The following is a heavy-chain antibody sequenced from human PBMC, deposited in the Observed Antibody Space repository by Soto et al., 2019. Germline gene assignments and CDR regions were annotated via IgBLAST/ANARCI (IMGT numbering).Heavy chain of an antibody. J-gene: IGHJ5*02. D-gene: IGHD6-6*01. CDR3: ARATAARPSGWFDP. CDR1: GYTFTSYG. Sequence: ASVKVSCKASGYTFTSYGISWVRRAPGQGLEWMGWISAYNGNTNYAQKLQGRVTMTTDTSTSTAYMELRSLRSDDTAVYYCARATAARPSGWFDPWGQGTLVTVSS. V-gene: IGHV1-18*01. CDR2: ISAYNGNT.